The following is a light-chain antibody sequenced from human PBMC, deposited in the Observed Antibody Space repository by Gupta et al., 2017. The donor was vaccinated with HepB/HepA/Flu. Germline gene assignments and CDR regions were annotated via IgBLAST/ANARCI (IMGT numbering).Light chain of an antibody. Sequence: IVMTQSPLSLSVTPGEPASISCRSSQSVRHSNGNNYVDWYMQKPRQAPQLLNYLGSNRAAGVPDRCCGSGLGKNXLLKINXGEEKDVGSYYCRQPRRHPLCTFGXGTKLDIK. V-gene: IGKV2-28*01. CDR2: LGS. CDR3: RQPRRHPLCT. CDR1: QSVRHSNGNNY. J-gene: IGKJ2*02.